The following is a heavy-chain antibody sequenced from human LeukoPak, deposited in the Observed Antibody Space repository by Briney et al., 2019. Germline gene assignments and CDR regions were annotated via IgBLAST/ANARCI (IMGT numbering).Heavy chain of an antibody. V-gene: IGHV3-64*01. CDR1: GFTFSSYD. J-gene: IGHJ4*02. CDR2: ISGNGGTT. Sequence: GGSLRLACAASGFTFSSYDMQWARQAPGKGLEYVSAISGNGGTTYYANSVKGRFTISRDNSKNTLYLQMGSLRAEDMAVYYCARDGARYSGSYYNDYWGQGTLVTVSS. CDR3: ARDGARYSGSYYNDY. D-gene: IGHD1-26*01.